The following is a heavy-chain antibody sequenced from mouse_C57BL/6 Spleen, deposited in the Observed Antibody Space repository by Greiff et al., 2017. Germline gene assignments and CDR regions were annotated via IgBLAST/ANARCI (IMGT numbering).Heavy chain of an antibody. Sequence: QVQLQQSGAELVRPGTSVKLSCKASGYTFTSYWMHWVKQRPGQGLEWIGVIDPSDSYTNYNQKFKGKATLTVDTSSSTAYMQLSSLTSEDSAVYYCARPFEGIPDRYFDVWGTGTTVTVSS. CDR3: ARPFEGIPDRYFDV. J-gene: IGHJ1*03. CDR1: GYTFTSYW. CDR2: IDPSDSYT. V-gene: IGHV1-59*01.